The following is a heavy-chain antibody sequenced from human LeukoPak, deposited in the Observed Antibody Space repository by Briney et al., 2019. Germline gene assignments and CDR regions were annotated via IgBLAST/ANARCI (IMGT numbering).Heavy chain of an antibody. Sequence: SETPSLTCTVSGGSISSIRYYWGWIRQPPGKGLEWIGTIYYSGSTYHSPSLKSRVTISGDTSKHQISLKLSSVTAADTAVYYCARHSEYYSGSGSASGYFDYWGQGTLVIVSS. CDR2: IYYSGST. D-gene: IGHD3-10*01. J-gene: IGHJ4*02. CDR3: ARHSEYYSGSGSASGYFDY. V-gene: IGHV4-39*01. CDR1: GGSISSIRYY.